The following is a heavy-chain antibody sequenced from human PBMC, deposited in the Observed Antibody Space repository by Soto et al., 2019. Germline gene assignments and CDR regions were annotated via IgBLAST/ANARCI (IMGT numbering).Heavy chain of an antibody. J-gene: IGHJ6*02. CDR2: ISSSSSYT. CDR3: ASATSRAHYGMDV. V-gene: IGHV3-11*05. Sequence: QVQLVESGGGLVKPGGSLRLSCAASGFTFSDYYMSWIRQAPGKGLEWVSYISSSSSYTNYADSVKGRFTISRDNAKNSLYLQMNSLRAEDTAVYYCASATSRAHYGMDVWGQGTTVTVSS. CDR1: GFTFSDYY.